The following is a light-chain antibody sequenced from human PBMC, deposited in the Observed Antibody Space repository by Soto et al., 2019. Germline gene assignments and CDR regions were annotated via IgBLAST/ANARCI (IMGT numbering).Light chain of an antibody. CDR2: EVS. CDR1: SSDVGGYNY. Sequence: QSALTQPPSASGSPGQSVTISCTGTSSDVGGYNYVSWYQQHPGKAPKLMIYEVSKRPSGVSDRFSGSKSGNAASLTVSGLQAEDEADYYCRSEVVFGGGTKVTVL. J-gene: IGLJ2*01. V-gene: IGLV2-8*01. CDR3: RSEVV.